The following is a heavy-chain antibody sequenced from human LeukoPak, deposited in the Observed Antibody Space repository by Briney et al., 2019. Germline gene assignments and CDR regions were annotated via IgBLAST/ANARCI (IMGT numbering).Heavy chain of an antibody. D-gene: IGHD3-16*01. CDR3: ARQPIYEAYFDF. CDR2: IKHDGSEK. Sequence: GGSLRLSCVASGFPFDRYWMSWVRQAPGKGLEWVANIKHDGSEKNFVDSVKGRFTISRDNAENSLFLQMNSLRADDTAVYFCARQPIYEAYFDFWGQGTLVTVSS. J-gene: IGHJ4*02. CDR1: GFPFDRYW. V-gene: IGHV3-7*01.